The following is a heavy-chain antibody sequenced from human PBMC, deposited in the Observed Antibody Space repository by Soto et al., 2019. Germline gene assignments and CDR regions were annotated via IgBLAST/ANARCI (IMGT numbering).Heavy chain of an antibody. J-gene: IGHJ3*02. CDR2: ISGYIDHT. Sequence: ALVKRSWKASGYTSSKYGVGCVRLTPGQGLEYMGWISGYIDHTHYAQNLQGRVTLTTDRSTSTAYMELRSLRSDDTAVYFCAREGTSGHAFDIWGQGTMVTVSS. V-gene: IGHV1-18*01. CDR3: AREGTSGHAFDI. CDR1: GYTSSKYG. D-gene: IGHD2-8*01.